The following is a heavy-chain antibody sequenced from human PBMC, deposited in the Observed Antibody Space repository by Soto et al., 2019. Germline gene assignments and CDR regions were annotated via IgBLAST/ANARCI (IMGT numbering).Heavy chain of an antibody. V-gene: IGHV3-NL1*01. CDR2: VSDSGRNT. CDR1: GFTFSSYG. CDR3: ARDYYKYYDSSGYYRSPAY. D-gene: IGHD3-22*01. J-gene: IGHJ4*02. Sequence: GGSLRLSCAASGFTFSSYGMHWVRQAPGKGLEWVSGVSDSGRNTDYADSVKGRFTISRDNSRNTLSLQMNSLRAEDTAVYYCARDYYKYYDSSGYYRSPAYWGQGTLVTVSS.